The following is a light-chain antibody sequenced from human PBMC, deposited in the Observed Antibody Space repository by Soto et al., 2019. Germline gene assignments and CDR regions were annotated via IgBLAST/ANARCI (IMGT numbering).Light chain of an antibody. J-gene: IGLJ1*01. Sequence: QSALTQPASVSGSPGQSITISCTGTSSDVGGYNYVSWYQQHPGKAPKLMIYEVSNRPSGVSNRFSGSKSGNTASLTISGRQAEDEADYYCSSYTRSSTPYVFGTGTQLTVL. CDR2: EVS. V-gene: IGLV2-14*01. CDR3: SSYTRSSTPYV. CDR1: SSDVGGYNY.